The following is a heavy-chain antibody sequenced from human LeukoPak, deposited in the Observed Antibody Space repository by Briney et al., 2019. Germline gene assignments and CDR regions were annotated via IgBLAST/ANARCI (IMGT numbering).Heavy chain of an antibody. CDR2: ISSSGSTI. CDR1: GFTFSSYE. Sequence: SGGSLRLSCAASGFTFSSYEMNWVRQAPGKGLEWVSYISSSGSTIYYADSVKGRFTISRDNAKNSLYLQMNSLRPEDTAVYYCAKGRNYPHLFVFDIWGQGTMVTVSS. J-gene: IGHJ3*02. D-gene: IGHD1-7*01. CDR3: AKGRNYPHLFVFDI. V-gene: IGHV3-48*03.